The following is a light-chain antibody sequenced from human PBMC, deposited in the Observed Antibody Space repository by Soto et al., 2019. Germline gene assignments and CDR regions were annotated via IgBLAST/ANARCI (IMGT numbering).Light chain of an antibody. J-gene: IGLJ3*02. CDR2: DDS. Sequence: SYELTQPPSVSVAPGQTARSTCGGNNIGSKRVHWYQQKPGQAPVLVVYDDSDRPSGIPERFSGSNSGNTATLTISRVEAGDEADYYCQVWDSSSDHPSWVFGGGTKLTVL. CDR3: QVWDSSSDHPSWV. V-gene: IGLV3-21*02. CDR1: NIGSKR.